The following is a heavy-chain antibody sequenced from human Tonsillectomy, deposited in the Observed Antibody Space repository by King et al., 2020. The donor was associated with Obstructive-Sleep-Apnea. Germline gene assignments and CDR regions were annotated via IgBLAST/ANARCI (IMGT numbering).Heavy chain of an antibody. CDR2: IYYSGST. J-gene: IGHJ4*01. Sequence: VQLQESGPGLVKPSETLSLTCTVSGGSISSYYWSWIRQPPGKGLEWIGYIYYSGSTNYNPSLKSRVTISVDTSKNQFSLKLSSVTAADTAVYYCARGPNYYGGFDYWGHGTLVTVSS. CDR3: ARGPNYYGGFDY. D-gene: IGHD1-26*01. CDR1: GGSISSYY. V-gene: IGHV4-59*01.